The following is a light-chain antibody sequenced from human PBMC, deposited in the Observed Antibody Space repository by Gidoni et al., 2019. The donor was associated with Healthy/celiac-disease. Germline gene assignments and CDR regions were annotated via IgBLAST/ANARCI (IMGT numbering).Light chain of an antibody. CDR2: DDS. CDR3: QVWDSSSDHPGV. J-gene: IGLJ1*01. CDR1: NIGSNS. Sequence: SYVLTPPPSVSVAPGQTARITCGGNNIGSNSVHWYQQKPGQAPVLVVYDDSDRPSGIPERFSGSNSGNTATLTISRVEAGDEADYDCQVWDSSSDHPGVFGTGTKVTVL. V-gene: IGLV3-21*02.